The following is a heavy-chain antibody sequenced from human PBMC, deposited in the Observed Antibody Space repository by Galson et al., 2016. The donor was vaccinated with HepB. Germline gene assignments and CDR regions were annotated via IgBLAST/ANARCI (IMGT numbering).Heavy chain of an antibody. CDR3: ARDPCGGDCYSPYRFYYYDMDV. CDR1: GSTFNVYF. D-gene: IGHD2-21*02. V-gene: IGHV1-46*02. CDR2: INPSGGST. Sequence: SVKVSCKASGSTFNVYFVHWVRQAPGQGLEWMGIINPSGGSTSYAQKFHGRVTMTRDTSTSTVYMELRSLRSEDTAVYYCARDPCGGDCYSPYRFYYYDMDVWGQGTTVTVSS. J-gene: IGHJ6*02.